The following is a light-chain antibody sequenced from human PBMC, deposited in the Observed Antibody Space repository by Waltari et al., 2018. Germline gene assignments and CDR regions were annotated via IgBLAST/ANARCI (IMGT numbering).Light chain of an antibody. CDR1: SSNIGSNS. J-gene: IGLJ2*01. V-gene: IGLV1-44*01. Sequence: QSVLTQPPSASGTPGQSVAISCSGSSSNIGSNSVNWSLHPPGTAPKPLLFGYNQRPSGVPDRFSGSKSGTSASLAISGLQSEDEAGYFCAAWDDSLNGVVFGGGTKLTVL. CDR3: AAWDDSLNGVV. CDR2: GYN.